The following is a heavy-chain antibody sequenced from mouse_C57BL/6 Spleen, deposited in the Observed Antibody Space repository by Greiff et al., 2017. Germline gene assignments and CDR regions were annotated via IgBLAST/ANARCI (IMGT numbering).Heavy chain of an antibody. CDR2: INPSNGGT. V-gene: IGHV1-53*01. Sequence: VQLQQPGTELVKPGASVKLSCKASGYTFTSYWMHWVKQRPGQGLEWIGNINPSNGGTNYNEKFKSKATLTVDKSSSTAYMQLRGLTSEDSAVYECAREGNYARYYDAMDYWGQGTSVTVSS. J-gene: IGHJ4*01. CDR1: GYTFTSYW. D-gene: IGHD1-1*02. CDR3: AREGNYARYYDAMDY.